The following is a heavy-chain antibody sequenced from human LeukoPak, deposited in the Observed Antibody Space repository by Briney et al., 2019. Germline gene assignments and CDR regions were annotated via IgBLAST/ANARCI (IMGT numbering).Heavy chain of an antibody. CDR3: ARLLTRIQLGDY. Sequence: GESLKISCKGSGYSFTSYWIGWVRQTPGKGLEWMGIIYPRDSDTRYSPSFQGQVTISADKSINTAYLQWSSLKASDTAMYYCARLLTRIQLGDYWGQGTLVTVSS. V-gene: IGHV5-51*01. CDR2: IYPRDSDT. CDR1: GYSFTSYW. D-gene: IGHD5-18*01. J-gene: IGHJ4*02.